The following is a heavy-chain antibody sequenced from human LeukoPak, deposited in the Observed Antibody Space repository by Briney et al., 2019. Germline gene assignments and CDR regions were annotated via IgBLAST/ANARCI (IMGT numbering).Heavy chain of an antibody. CDR2: IYSGGST. V-gene: IGHV3-53*01. CDR1: GFTVSSNS. CDR3: ARRTGWLFDY. D-gene: IGHD3-22*01. Sequence: PGGSLRLSCAASGFTVSSNSMSWVRQAPGKGLEWVSVIYSGGSTYYADSVKGRFTISRDNSRNTLYLQMNSLRAEDTAVYYCARRTGWLFDYWGQGTLVTVSS. J-gene: IGHJ4*02.